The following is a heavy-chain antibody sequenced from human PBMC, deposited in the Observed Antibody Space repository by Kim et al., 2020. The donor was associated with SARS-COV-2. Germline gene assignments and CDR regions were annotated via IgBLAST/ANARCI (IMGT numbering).Heavy chain of an antibody. CDR3: AREPRLGFDYGDYGPFDY. J-gene: IGHJ4*02. D-gene: IGHD4-17*01. CDR2: ISSSSSTI. CDR1: GFTFSSYS. V-gene: IGHV3-48*02. Sequence: GGSLRLSCAASGFTFSSYSMNWVRQAPGKGLEWVSYISSSSSTIYYADSVKGRFTISRDNAKNSLYLQMNSLRDEDTAVYYCAREPRLGFDYGDYGPFDYWGQGTLVTGSS.